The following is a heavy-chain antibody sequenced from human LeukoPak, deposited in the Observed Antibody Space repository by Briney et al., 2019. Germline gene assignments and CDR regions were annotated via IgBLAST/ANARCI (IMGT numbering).Heavy chain of an antibody. Sequence: GGSLRLSCAASGFTFSSYGMHWVRQAPGKGLEWVALIWYDGTNKYYADSVKGRFTISRDNSKNTLYLQMTSLRAEDTAAYYCAPLAEGATELVDYWGQGTLVTVSS. CDR3: APLAEGATELVDY. CDR1: GFTFSSYG. J-gene: IGHJ4*02. CDR2: IWYDGTNK. V-gene: IGHV3-33*01. D-gene: IGHD1-26*01.